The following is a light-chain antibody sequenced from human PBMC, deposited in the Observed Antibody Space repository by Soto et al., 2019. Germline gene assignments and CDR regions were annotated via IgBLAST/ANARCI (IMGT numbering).Light chain of an antibody. CDR2: DVT. CDR3: CSYAGSYTWV. Sequence: QSALTQPRSVSGSRGQSVTISCSGTSSDVGTYNYVSWYQQHPGKAPKLMIYDVTKRPSGVPDRFSGSKSGNTASLTISGLQAGDEADYYCCSYAGSYTWVLGGGTKLTVL. CDR1: SSDVGTYNY. V-gene: IGLV2-11*01. J-gene: IGLJ3*02.